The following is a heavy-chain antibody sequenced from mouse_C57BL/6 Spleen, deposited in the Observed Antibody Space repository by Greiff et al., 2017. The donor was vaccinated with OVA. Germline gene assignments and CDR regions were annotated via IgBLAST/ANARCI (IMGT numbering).Heavy chain of an antibody. CDR1: GFTFSSYA. J-gene: IGHJ4*01. CDR2: ISDGGSYT. CDR3: AREGRYAMDY. V-gene: IGHV5-4*01. Sequence: EVKLMESGGGLVKPGGSLKLSCAASGFTFSSYAMSWVRQTPEKRLEWVATISDGGSYTYYPDNVKGRFPISRDNAKNNLYLQMSHLKSEDTAMYYCAREGRYAMDYWGQGTSVTVSS.